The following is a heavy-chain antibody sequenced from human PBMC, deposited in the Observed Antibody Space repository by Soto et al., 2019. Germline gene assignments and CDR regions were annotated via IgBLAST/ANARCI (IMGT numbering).Heavy chain of an antibody. J-gene: IGHJ6*03. V-gene: IGHV3-33*01. CDR3: ASSYYYYYYMDV. Sequence: QVQLVESGGGVVQPGRSLRLSCAASGFTFSSYGMHWVRQAPGKGLEWVAVIWYDGSNKYYADSVKGRFTISRDNSKNTLYLQMNSLRAEDTAVYYCASSYYYYYYMDVWVKGTTVTVSS. CDR2: IWYDGSNK. CDR1: GFTFSSYG.